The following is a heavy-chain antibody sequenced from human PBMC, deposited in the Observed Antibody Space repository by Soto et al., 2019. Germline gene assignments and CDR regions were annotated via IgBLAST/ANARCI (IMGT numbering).Heavy chain of an antibody. CDR3: VKDRDSNSWPSRDV. Sequence: ASVKVSCKTSGYTFTRNGISWVRQAPGQGLEWMGWISPNSGNTKYAQKLQGRVIMTTDTSTSTAYMELRSLRSDDTAVYYCVKDRDSNSWPSRDVWGPGTTVTVS. CDR1: GYTFTRNG. CDR2: ISPNSGNT. D-gene: IGHD3-22*01. J-gene: IGHJ6*02. V-gene: IGHV1-18*01.